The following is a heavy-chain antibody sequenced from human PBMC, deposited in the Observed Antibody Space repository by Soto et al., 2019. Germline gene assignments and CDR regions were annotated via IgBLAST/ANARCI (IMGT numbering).Heavy chain of an antibody. V-gene: IGHV4-59*01. CDR2: IYYSGST. D-gene: IGHD6-19*01. CDR3: ARGRFTQWLATPNFDY. J-gene: IGHJ4*02. CDR1: GGSISSYY. Sequence: QVQLQESGPGLVKPSETLSLTCTVSGGSISSYYWSWIRQPPGKGLEWIGYIYYSGSTNYNPSLKSRVTISVDTSKNQFSLKLSSVTAADTAVYYCARGRFTQWLATPNFDYWGQGTLVTVSS.